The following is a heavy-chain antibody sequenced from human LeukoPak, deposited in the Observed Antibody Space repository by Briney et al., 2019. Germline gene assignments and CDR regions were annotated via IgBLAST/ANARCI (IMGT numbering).Heavy chain of an antibody. V-gene: IGHV4-30-2*01. Sequence: SETLSLTCAVSGVSISSGGYSWSWIRQPPGKGLEWIGYIFHSGSTYYNPSLKSRVTISVDRSKNLFSLKQTSVTAADTAVYYCARDRTYYFDSSGYPTGVFDIWGQGTMVTVSS. D-gene: IGHD3-22*01. CDR2: IFHSGST. CDR3: ARDRTYYFDSSGYPTGVFDI. CDR1: GVSISSGGYS. J-gene: IGHJ3*02.